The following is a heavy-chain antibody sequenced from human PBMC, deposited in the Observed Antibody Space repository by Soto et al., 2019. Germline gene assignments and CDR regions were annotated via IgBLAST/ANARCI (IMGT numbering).Heavy chain of an antibody. D-gene: IGHD2-21*01. J-gene: IGHJ4*02. CDR3: ARDKIPGLCDS. V-gene: IGHV4-34*01. CDR1: GGSFSGYY. CDR2: INHSGST. Sequence: QVQLQQWGAGLLKPSETLSLTCAVYGGSFSGYYWTWIRQPPGTGLEWIGEINHSGSTNYNPSLKXXVSISVATSKNQFALKLTSVTAADTAVYYCARDKIPGLCDSWGQGTLVTVSS.